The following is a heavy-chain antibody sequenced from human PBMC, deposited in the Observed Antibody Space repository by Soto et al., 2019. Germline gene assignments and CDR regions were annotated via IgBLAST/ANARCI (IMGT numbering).Heavy chain of an antibody. D-gene: IGHD5-18*01. CDR1: GYTLTELS. J-gene: IGHJ6*02. Sequence: ASVKVSCKVSGYTLTELSMHWVRQAPGKGLEWMGGFDPEDGETIYAQKFQGRVTMTEDTSTDTAYMELSRLRSEDTAVYYCAGNVDTAMVNYYGMDVWGQGTTVTVSS. CDR3: AGNVDTAMVNYYGMDV. CDR2: FDPEDGET. V-gene: IGHV1-24*01.